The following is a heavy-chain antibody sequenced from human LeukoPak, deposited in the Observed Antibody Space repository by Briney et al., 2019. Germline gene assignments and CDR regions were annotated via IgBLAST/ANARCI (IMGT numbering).Heavy chain of an antibody. D-gene: IGHD4-23*01. CDR1: GFAFSSYE. CDR3: ARDFGRWSIDY. V-gene: IGHV3-48*03. CDR2: IRSTSNTI. J-gene: IGHJ4*02. Sequence: GGSLRLSCAASGFAFSSYEMNWVRQAPGKGLEWVSYIRSTSNTIYYADSVKGRFTISRDNAKNSLYLQMNSLRAEDTAVYYCARDFGRWSIDYWGQGTLVTVSS.